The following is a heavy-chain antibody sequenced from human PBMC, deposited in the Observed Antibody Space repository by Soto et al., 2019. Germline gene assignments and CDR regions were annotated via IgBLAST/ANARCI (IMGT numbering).Heavy chain of an antibody. CDR1: GFTVSSNY. CDR2: IYSGGST. J-gene: IGHJ6*03. D-gene: IGHD3-3*01. CDR3: ARGTRGYDFWSGYYMDV. Sequence: PGGSLRLSCAASGFTVSSNYMSWVRQAPGKGLEWVSVIYSGGSTYYADSVKGRFTISRDNSKNTLYLQMNSLRAEDTAVYYCARGTRGYDFWSGYYMDVWGKGTTVTVSS. V-gene: IGHV3-66*01.